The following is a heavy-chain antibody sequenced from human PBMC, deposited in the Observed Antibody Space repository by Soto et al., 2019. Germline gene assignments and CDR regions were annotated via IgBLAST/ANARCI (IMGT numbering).Heavy chain of an antibody. V-gene: IGHV4-34*01. D-gene: IGHD3-16*02. J-gene: IGHJ3*01. CDR1: DVSFIGYY. CDR3: ARDSGGLRLGESSLYGEKDSFDV. Sequence: SETLSLTCGVSDVSFIGYYCIWIRHPPFKWLEWIGEINYSGSTKFNPSLKSRVTLSIDTSKDQFSLRLSSVTAADTAVYYCARDSGGLRLGESSLYGEKDSFDVWDQGTLVTVSS. CDR2: INYSGST.